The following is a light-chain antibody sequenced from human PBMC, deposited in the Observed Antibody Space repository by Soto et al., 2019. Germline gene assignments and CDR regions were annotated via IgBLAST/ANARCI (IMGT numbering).Light chain of an antibody. Sequence: QSALTQPASVSGSPGQSITISCTGTSSDVGASNFVSWYQQHPGKAPKLMIYDVSNRPSGDSDRFSGSKSGNTASLTISGLQAEDEAIYFCSSYSGTSTLVVFGGGTKVTVL. J-gene: IGLJ2*01. CDR3: SSYSGTSTLVV. V-gene: IGLV2-14*03. CDR2: DVS. CDR1: SSDVGASNF.